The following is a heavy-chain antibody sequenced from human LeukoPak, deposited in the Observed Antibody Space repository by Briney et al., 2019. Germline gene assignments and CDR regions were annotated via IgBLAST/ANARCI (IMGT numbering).Heavy chain of an antibody. D-gene: IGHD6-6*01. CDR2: INYSGNT. CDR3: ASPSSSSSTYDY. Sequence: SKTMSLTCRVPDSSISSSRYYGGWIRQPPGKGLKRIGSINYSGNTYFYAYLKSRVTISVDTSKNQYSLKLSSVTAADTAVYYCASPSSSSSTYDYWGQGTLVTVSS. CDR1: DSSISSSRYY. J-gene: IGHJ4*02. V-gene: IGHV4-39*01.